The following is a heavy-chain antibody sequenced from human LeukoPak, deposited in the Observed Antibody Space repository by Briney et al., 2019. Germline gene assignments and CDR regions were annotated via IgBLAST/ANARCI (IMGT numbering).Heavy chain of an antibody. V-gene: IGHV4-59*01. J-gene: IGHJ3*01. CDR2: IYYSGST. CDR3: ARDYAKTGYCSGTSCPDAFDL. Sequence: SETLSLTCTVSGGSISSYYWSWIRQPPGKGLEWIGYIYYSGSTNYNPSLKSRVTISVDTSKNQFSLKLSSVTAADTAVYYCARDYAKTGYCSGTSCPDAFDLWGQGTMVTVSS. CDR1: GGSISSYY. D-gene: IGHD2-2*03.